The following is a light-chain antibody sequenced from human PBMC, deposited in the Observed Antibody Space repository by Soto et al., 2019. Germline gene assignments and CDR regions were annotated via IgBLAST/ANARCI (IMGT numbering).Light chain of an antibody. CDR3: QQYGSSPPKYT. V-gene: IGKV3-20*01. CDR1: QSVSSSY. J-gene: IGKJ2*01. CDR2: GAS. Sequence: EIVLTQSPGTLSLSPGERATLSCRASQSVSSSYLSWYQQKPGQAPRLLIYGASSRATGIPDRFSGSGSVTDFTLTISRLEPEDFAVYYCQQYGSSPPKYTFGQGTKLVI.